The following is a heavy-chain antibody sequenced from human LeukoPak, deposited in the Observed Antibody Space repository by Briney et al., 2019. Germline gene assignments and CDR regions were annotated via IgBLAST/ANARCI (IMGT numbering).Heavy chain of an antibody. CDR3: ARVPPYDSSGYYTDDAFDI. J-gene: IGHJ3*02. CDR1: GGSFSGYY. CDR2: INHSGST. D-gene: IGHD3-22*01. Sequence: SETLSLTCAVYGGSFSGYYWSWIRQPPGKGLEWIGEINHSGSTNYNPSLKSRVTISVDASKNQFSLKLSSVTAADTAVYYCARVPPYDSSGYYTDDAFDIWGQGTMVTVSS. V-gene: IGHV4-34*01.